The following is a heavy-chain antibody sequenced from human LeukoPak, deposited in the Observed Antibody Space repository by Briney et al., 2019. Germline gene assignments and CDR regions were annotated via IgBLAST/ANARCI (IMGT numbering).Heavy chain of an antibody. J-gene: IGHJ4*02. CDR1: GFTFSNYA. D-gene: IGHD4-23*01. V-gene: IGHV3-23*01. CDR3: AKSTSPVGTFDY. Sequence: GGSLRLSCAASGFTFSNYARSWVRQAPGKGLECVSVISGSGGSTYYADSVKGRFTTSRDTSKNTLYLHMNSLRAEDTAVYYCAKSTSPVGTFDYWGQGTLVTVSS. CDR2: ISGSGGST.